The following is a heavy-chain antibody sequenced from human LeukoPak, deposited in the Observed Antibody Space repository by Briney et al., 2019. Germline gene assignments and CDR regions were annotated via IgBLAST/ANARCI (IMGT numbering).Heavy chain of an antibody. CDR1: GYTFTSHD. Sequence: ASVKVSCKASGYTFTSHDINWVRQATGQGLEWMGWMSPNSGDTGYAQKFQGRVTMSSDSSISTAYMELSSLRSEDTAIYYCVRTPPNWGFDYWGQGTLVTVSS. J-gene: IGHJ4*02. CDR3: VRTPPNWGFDY. V-gene: IGHV1-8*01. D-gene: IGHD7-27*01. CDR2: MSPNSGDT.